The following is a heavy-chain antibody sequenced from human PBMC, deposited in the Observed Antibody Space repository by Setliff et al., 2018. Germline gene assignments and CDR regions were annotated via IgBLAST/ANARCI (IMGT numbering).Heavy chain of an antibody. V-gene: IGHV3-15*07. J-gene: IGHJ3*02. Sequence: PGGSLRLSCAASGFTFSNAWMNWVRQALGKGLEWVGRIKSKTDGGTTDYAAPVKGRFTISRDKAHHSLYLQMNSLRAEDTAVYYCARSLDCTGGSCYPNDAFDIWGQGTMVTVSS. CDR1: GFTFSNAW. CDR3: ARSLDCTGGSCYPNDAFDI. CDR2: IKSKTDGGTT. D-gene: IGHD2-15*01.